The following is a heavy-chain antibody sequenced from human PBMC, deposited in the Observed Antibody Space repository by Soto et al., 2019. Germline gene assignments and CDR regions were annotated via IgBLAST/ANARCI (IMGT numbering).Heavy chain of an antibody. V-gene: IGHV3-21*01. D-gene: IGHD3-3*01. J-gene: IGHJ5*02. CDR3: AKRTSGYYTGMDWFDP. CDR2: ISSSSSYI. Sequence: GGSLRLSCAASGFTFSSYSMNWVHQAPGKGLEWVSSISSSSSYIYYADSVKGRFTIPRDNAKNSLYLQMNSLRAEDTAVYYCAKRTSGYYTGMDWFDPWGQGTLVTVSS. CDR1: GFTFSSYS.